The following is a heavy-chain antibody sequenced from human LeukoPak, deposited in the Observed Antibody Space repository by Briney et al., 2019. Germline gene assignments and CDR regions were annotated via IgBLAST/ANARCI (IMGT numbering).Heavy chain of an antibody. D-gene: IGHD3-10*02. J-gene: IGHJ2*01. CDR1: GFTFGNFG. Sequence: GGSLRLSCEASGFTFGNFGMTWVRQAPGKGLQWVSGITGSTTWTYYAASVKGRFTVSRDNSQNTLHLQMNSLRADDTAVYYCARESVSSGTGYFDLWGRGTLVTASS. CDR3: ARESVSSGTGYFDL. V-gene: IGHV3-23*01. CDR2: ITGSTTWT.